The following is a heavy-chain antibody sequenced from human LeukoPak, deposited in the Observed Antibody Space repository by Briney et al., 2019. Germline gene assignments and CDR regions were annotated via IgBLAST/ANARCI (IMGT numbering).Heavy chain of an antibody. J-gene: IGHJ6*03. Sequence: KXXETLSLTCAVYGGSFSGYYWSWIRQPPGKGLEWIGEINHSGSTNYNPSLKSRVTISVDTSKNRFSLKLSSVTAADTAVYYCARGISGWGFTYYYYYMDVWGKGTTVTVSS. CDR3: ARGISGWGFTYYYYYMDV. CDR1: GGSFSGYY. CDR2: INHSGST. D-gene: IGHD6-19*01. V-gene: IGHV4-34*01.